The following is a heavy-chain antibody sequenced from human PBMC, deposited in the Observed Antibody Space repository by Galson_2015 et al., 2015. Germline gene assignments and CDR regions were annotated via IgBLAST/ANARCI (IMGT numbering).Heavy chain of an antibody. V-gene: IGHV3-7*03. CDR1: GFTFSNYW. CDR2: IKQDGGVN. D-gene: IGHD1-26*01. Sequence: ALRLACAASGFTFSNYWMSWVRQAPGKGLEWVANIKQDGGVNLYVDSVRGRFTISRDNPRNSLYLQMNSLRAEDTAVYFCARDSGLWSRSYYWGALDIWGQGTMVTVSS. CDR3: ARDSGLWSRSYYWGALDI. J-gene: IGHJ3*02.